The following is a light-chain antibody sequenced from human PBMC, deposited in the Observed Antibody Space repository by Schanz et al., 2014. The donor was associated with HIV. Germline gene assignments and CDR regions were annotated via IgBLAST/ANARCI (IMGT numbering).Light chain of an antibody. Sequence: EIVLTQSPATLSLSPGERATLSCRASQSVSDNYLAWYQQRPGQAPRLLIYDASNRATGIPARFSGSGSGTEFTLTINSLQSEDVAVYYCLQHNDWPWTFGQGTKVEIK. V-gene: IGKV3D-20*02. CDR2: DAS. J-gene: IGKJ1*01. CDR1: QSVSDNY. CDR3: LQHNDWPWT.